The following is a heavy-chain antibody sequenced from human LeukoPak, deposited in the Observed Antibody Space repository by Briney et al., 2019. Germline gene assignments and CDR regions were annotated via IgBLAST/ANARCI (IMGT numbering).Heavy chain of an antibody. D-gene: IGHD6-6*01. Sequence: ASVKVSCKASGYTFTNNFMHWVRQAPGQGLEWMGIINPSGGSTSYAQKFQGRVTMTRDMSTSTVYMELSSLRSEDTAVYYCARLIAASDQFDYWGQGTLVTVSS. CDR2: INPSGGST. CDR3: ARLIAASDQFDY. J-gene: IGHJ4*02. CDR1: GYTFTNNF. V-gene: IGHV1-46*01.